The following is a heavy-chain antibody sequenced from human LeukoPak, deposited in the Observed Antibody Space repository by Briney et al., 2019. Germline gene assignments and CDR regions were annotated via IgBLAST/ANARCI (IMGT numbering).Heavy chain of an antibody. D-gene: IGHD3-10*01. CDR2: ITSDGSRT. CDR3: ARAGTMLRGVPNWFDP. CDR1: GFTFSYYA. J-gene: IGHJ5*02. V-gene: IGHV3-64*01. Sequence: GGSLRLSCAASGFTFSYYAMHWVRQAPGKGLEYVSAITSDGSRTYYGSSVKGRFIISRDNSKNTLYLQMGSLRPEDMAVYHCARAGTMLRGVPNWFDPWGQGTLVTVSS.